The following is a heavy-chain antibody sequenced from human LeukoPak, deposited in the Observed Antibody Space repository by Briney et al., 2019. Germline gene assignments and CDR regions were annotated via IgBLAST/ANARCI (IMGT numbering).Heavy chain of an antibody. J-gene: IGHJ5*02. CDR1: GFTFSSYA. V-gene: IGHV3-30-3*01. D-gene: IGHD6-13*01. Sequence: GGSLRLSCAASGFTFSSYAMHWVRQAPGKGLEWVAVISYDGSNKYYADSVKGRFTISRDNSKNTLYLQMNSLRAEDTAVYYCARDRQLDPWGQGTPVTVSS. CDR3: ARDRQLDP. CDR2: ISYDGSNK.